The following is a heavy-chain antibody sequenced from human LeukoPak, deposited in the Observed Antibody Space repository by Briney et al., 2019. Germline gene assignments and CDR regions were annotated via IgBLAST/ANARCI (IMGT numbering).Heavy chain of an antibody. CDR3: AKAGMSYCGGDCSYDAFDI. V-gene: IGHV3-23*01. D-gene: IGHD2-21*01. J-gene: IGHJ3*02. Sequence: PGGSLRLSCAASGFTFSNYAMSLVRQAPGKGLEWVSGISGSGGSRKYADAVKGRFTISRDSSKNTLYLQMNSLRAEDTAVYYCAKAGMSYCGGDCSYDAFDIWGQGTMVTVSS. CDR2: ISGSGGSR. CDR1: GFTFSNYA.